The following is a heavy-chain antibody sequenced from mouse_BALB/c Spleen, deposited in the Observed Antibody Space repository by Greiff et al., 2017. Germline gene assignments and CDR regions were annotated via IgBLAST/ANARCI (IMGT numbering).Heavy chain of an antibody. Sequence: QVQLKQSGPELVKPGASVKISCKASGYTFTDYYINWVKQKPGQGLEWIGWIYPGSGNTKYNEKFKGKATLTVDTSSSTAYMQLSSLTSEDTAVYYCTRGGYGSHFDYWGQGTTLTVSS. J-gene: IGHJ2*01. CDR1: GYTFTDYY. CDR2: IYPGSGNT. CDR3: TRGGYGSHFDY. V-gene: IGHV1-84*02. D-gene: IGHD2-10*02.